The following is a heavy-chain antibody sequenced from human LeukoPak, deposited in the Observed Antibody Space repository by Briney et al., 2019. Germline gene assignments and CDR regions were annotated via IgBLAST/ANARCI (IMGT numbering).Heavy chain of an antibody. Sequence: PGGSVRLSCAASGFPFNTYWMSWVRQSPGKGLQWVANIKPDGSDKYYVDSVRGRFTVSRDNAKNSLYLHLSSLGADDTAVYYCARGTGVYYIYWGQGTLVTVSS. V-gene: IGHV3-7*01. CDR3: ARGTGVYYIY. D-gene: IGHD1-26*01. CDR2: IKPDGSDK. J-gene: IGHJ4*02. CDR1: GFPFNTYW.